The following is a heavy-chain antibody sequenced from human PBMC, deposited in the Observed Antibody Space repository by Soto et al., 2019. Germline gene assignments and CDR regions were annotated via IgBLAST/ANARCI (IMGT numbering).Heavy chain of an antibody. CDR3: ARDDSGFSGSHYIDYFNY. V-gene: IGHV1-46*01. D-gene: IGHD1-26*01. CDR1: GYTFTSYY. J-gene: IGHJ4*02. CDR2: INPSDGST. Sequence: ASVKVSCKASGYTFTSYYMHWVRQAPGQGLEWMGIINPSDGSTSYAQNFQGRVTITRDTSTGTVYMQLSSLTSEDTAVYYCARDDSGFSGSHYIDYFNYWGQGALVTVSS.